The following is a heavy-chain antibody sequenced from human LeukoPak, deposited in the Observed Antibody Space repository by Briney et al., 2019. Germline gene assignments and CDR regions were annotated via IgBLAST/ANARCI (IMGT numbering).Heavy chain of an antibody. CDR2: IYYSGST. CDR1: GGSISSGDYS. J-gene: IGHJ3*02. Sequence: SETLSLTCTVSGGSISSGDYSWSWIRQPPGKGLEWIGYIYYSGSTYYNPSLKSRVTISVDTSKNQFSLKLSSVTAADTAVYYCASPDILTGRDAFDIWGQGTMVTVSS. V-gene: IGHV4-30-4*01. D-gene: IGHD3-9*01. CDR3: ASPDILTGRDAFDI.